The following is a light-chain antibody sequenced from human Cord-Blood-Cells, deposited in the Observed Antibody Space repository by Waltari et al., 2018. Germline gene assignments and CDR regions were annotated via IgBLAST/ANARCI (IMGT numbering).Light chain of an antibody. CDR3: QQSYSTPPWT. J-gene: IGKJ1*01. V-gene: IGKV1-39*01. CDR1: QSISSY. CDR2: AAS. Sequence: DIQMTQSPSSLSASVGDRVTITCRASQSISSYLNWYQQKPGKAPKLLIYAASSLQSGVPSRFSGSGSGTDFALTIISLQPEDFATYYCQQSYSTPPWTFGQGTKVEMK.